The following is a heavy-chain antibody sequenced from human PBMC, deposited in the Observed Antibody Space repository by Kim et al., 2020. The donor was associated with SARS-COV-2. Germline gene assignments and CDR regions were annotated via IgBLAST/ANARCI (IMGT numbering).Heavy chain of an antibody. CDR3: ASRKGRGTMIVVYAFDI. V-gene: IGHV3-11*04. CDR1: GFTFSDYY. CDR2: ISSSGSTI. J-gene: IGHJ3*02. D-gene: IGHD3-22*01. Sequence: GGSLRLSCAASGFTFSDYYMSWIRQAPGKGLEWVSYISSSGSTIYYADSVKGRFTISRDNAKNSLYLQMNSLRAEDTAVYYCASRKGRGTMIVVYAFDIWGQGTMVTVSS.